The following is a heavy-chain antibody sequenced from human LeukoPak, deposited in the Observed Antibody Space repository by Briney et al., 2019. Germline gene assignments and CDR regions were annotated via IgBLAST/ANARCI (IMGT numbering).Heavy chain of an antibody. CDR1: GFTVSSNY. D-gene: IGHD2-2*01. CDR2: ISGSGGST. J-gene: IGHJ5*02. CDR3: AKDSSKAWFDP. V-gene: IGHV3-23*01. Sequence: GGSLRLSCAASGFTVSSNYMSWVRQAPGKGLEWVSAISGSGGSTYYADSVKGRFTISRDNSKNTLYLQMNSLRAEDTAVYYCAKDSSKAWFDPWGQGTLVTVSS.